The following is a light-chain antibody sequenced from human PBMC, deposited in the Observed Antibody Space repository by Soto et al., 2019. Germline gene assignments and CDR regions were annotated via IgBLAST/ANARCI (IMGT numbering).Light chain of an antibody. CDR1: QSIGNK. J-gene: IGKJ5*01. V-gene: IGKV3-11*01. CDR3: QQRSDWPPGIS. Sequence: EIVMTQSPATLSVSPGGRATLSCRASQSIGNKLAWYQHKPGQAPRLLIYYASNRAPGIPARLSGSGSGTDFTLTISGLEPEDFAVYFCQQRSDWPPGISFGQGTRLEIK. CDR2: YAS.